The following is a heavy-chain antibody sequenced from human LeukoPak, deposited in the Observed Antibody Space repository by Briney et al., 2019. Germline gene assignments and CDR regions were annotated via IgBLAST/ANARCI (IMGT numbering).Heavy chain of an antibody. CDR1: GYTFTSYA. D-gene: IGHD3-16*01. CDR3: ERDLLAYPFDP. CDR2: INAGNGNT. V-gene: IGHV1-3*01. Sequence: GASVKVSCKASGYTFTSYAMHWVRQAPGQRLEWMGWINAGNGNTKYSQKFQGRVTITRDTSASTAYMELSSLRSEDTAVYYCERDLLAYPFDPWGQGTLVTVSS. J-gene: IGHJ5*02.